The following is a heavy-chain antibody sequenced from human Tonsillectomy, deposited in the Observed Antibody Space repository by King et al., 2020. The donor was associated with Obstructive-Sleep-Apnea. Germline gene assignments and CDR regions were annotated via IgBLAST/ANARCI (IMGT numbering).Heavy chain of an antibody. CDR2: FSPDGRT. CDR3: AGFLLESNTWTFHVFDI. Sequence: VQLVESGGGLVQPGGSLRLSCAASGFTVSPYYMNWVRQAPGKGLEWVSTFSPDGRTYFADSVMGRFSLSRDSSRNTLYLQMNSLRVEDTAVYYCAGFLLESNTWTFHVFDIWGQGTVVTVSS. D-gene: IGHD1-1*01. J-gene: IGHJ3*02. CDR1: GFTVSPYY. V-gene: IGHV3-66*01.